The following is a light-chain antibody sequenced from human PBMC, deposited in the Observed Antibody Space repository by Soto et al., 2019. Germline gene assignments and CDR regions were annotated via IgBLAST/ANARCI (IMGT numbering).Light chain of an antibody. CDR1: ISDVGAYNF. Sequence: HSVLTQPSSLSGSPGQSITISCTGTISDVGAYNFVSWYQHHPNKAPKLMISEVSNRPSGVSDRFSGSKSGNTASLTISGLQAEDEADYYCASLTTTNFVFGTGTKVTVL. CDR2: EVS. J-gene: IGLJ1*01. V-gene: IGLV2-14*01. CDR3: ASLTTTNFV.